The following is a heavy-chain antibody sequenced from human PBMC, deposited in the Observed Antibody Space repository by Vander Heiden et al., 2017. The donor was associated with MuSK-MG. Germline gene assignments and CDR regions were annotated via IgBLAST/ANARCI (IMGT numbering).Heavy chain of an antibody. J-gene: IGHJ4*02. Sequence: QLQLQESGPGLVKPSETLSLPCPVPGGSISSSSYNWGWNRQPPGKGLERIGSLHYKGSTYKNPSSKGRVTISVDTAKNQFSLKVSAVAAADTAVYYCAGLPVVYGGGDYWGQGTLVTVSS. CDR2: LHYKGST. CDR1: GGSISSSSYN. V-gene: IGHV4-39*01. D-gene: IGHD2-21*01. CDR3: AGLPVVYGGGDY.